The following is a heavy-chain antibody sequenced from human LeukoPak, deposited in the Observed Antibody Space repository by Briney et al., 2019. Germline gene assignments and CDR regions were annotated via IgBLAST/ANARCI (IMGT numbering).Heavy chain of an antibody. CDR3: AREGPSGSPLMDV. D-gene: IGHD1-26*01. J-gene: IGHJ6*03. V-gene: IGHV3-20*04. Sequence: GGSLRLSCAASGFTFSSYGMSWVRQAPGKGLEWVSGINWNGGSTGYADSVKGRFTISRDNAKNSLYLQMNSLRAEDTALYYCAREGPSGSPLMDVWGKGTTVTVSS. CDR1: GFTFSSYG. CDR2: INWNGGST.